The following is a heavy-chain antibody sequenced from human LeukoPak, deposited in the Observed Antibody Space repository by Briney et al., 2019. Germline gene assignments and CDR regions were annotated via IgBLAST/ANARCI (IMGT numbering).Heavy chain of an antibody. CDR1: GFIFRNYR. J-gene: IGHJ4*02. CDR2: IKQYGSVK. V-gene: IGHV3-7*01. Sequence: PGGSLRLSCAASGFIFRNYRMSGLRQAPEKGLEWVANIKQYGSVKQYVDSMKGRFTISRDNAKNSLYLQMNSLRAEDTAVYYCERDWDDGGFEYWGQGTLVTVSS. CDR3: ERDWDDGGFEY. D-gene: IGHD4-23*01.